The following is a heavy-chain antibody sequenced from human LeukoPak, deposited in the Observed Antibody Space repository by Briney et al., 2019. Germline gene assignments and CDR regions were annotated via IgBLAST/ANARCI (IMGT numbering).Heavy chain of an antibody. CDR1: GFTFSSYG. D-gene: IGHD2-2*01. CDR2: IRYDGSNK. CDR3: AREGIVVVPAPFDY. V-gene: IGHV3-30*02. Sequence: SGGSLRLSCAASGFTFSSYGMHWVRQAPGKGLEWVAFIRYDGSNKYYADSVKGRFTISRDNSKNTLYLQMNSLRAEDTAVYYCAREGIVVVPAPFDYWGQGTLVTVSS. J-gene: IGHJ4*02.